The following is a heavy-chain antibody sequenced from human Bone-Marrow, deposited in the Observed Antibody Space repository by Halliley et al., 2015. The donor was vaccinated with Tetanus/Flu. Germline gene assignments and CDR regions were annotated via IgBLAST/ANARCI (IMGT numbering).Heavy chain of an antibody. CDR3: ARDLSYYFDSSGQSPAYFDY. V-gene: IGHV3-21*01. D-gene: IGHD3-22*01. Sequence: SLRLSCAASGFTFSSYSMNWVRQAAGKGLEWVSCISGGSSYIYYADSVKGRFTISRDNAKNSLYLQMNSLRAEDTAVYYCARDLSYYFDSSGQSPAYFDYWGQGALVTVSS. CDR1: GFTFSSYS. J-gene: IGHJ4*02. CDR2: ISGGSSYI.